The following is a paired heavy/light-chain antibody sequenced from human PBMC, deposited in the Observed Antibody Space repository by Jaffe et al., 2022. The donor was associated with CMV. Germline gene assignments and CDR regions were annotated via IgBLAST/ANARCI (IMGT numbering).Light chain of an antibody. CDR3: QQYDGISRFS. CDR2: ATS. CDR1: QSVGRAY. Sequence: IVLTQSPVTLSLSPGDGATLSCRASQSVGRAYLHWYQQKPGQAPRLLIYATSNRAAGIPDRFSGGGSGTDFTLTISRLGPEDFAVYYCQQYDGISRFSFGPGTKVDIK. V-gene: IGKV3-20*01. J-gene: IGKJ3*01.
Heavy chain of an antibody. CDR2: MDSGSRYI. CDR3: VRGSSLTGFDA. D-gene: IGHD2-2*01. V-gene: IGHV3-11*06. CDR1: GFTFSDHY. J-gene: IGHJ5*02. Sequence: QVHLVESGGGLVKPGGSLRLSCAASGFTFSDHYMSWFRQAPGERLEWVAYMDSGSRYIIYADSVKGRFTISRDNARSSLFLQMSSLRVDDTAMYYCVRGSSLTGFDAWGQGTLVTVSS.